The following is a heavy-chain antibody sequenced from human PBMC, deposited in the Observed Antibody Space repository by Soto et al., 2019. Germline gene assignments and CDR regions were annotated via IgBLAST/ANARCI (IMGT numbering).Heavy chain of an antibody. D-gene: IGHD6-6*01. V-gene: IGHV4-4*02. CDR1: RGSVSSSNW. CDR2: IYHSWTT. Sequence: QVQLQESGPGLVKPSGTLSLTCAVSRGSVSSSNWWSWVRQPPGKGLEWIGDIYHSWTTNYNPSLRSRVTISVDKSKNQFSLRLRSVTAADTAVYYCASLSSSSTYFDYWGQGTLVTVSS. J-gene: IGHJ4*02. CDR3: ASLSSSSTYFDY.